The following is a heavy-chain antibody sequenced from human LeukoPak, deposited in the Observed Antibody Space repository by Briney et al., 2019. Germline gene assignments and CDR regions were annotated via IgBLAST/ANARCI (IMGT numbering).Heavy chain of an antibody. CDR1: GFTVSTNY. CDR2: ISSSGSYI. Sequence: PGGSLRLSCAASGFTVSTNYVSWVRQAPGKGLAWVSSISSSGSYIYYVDSVKGRFTFSRDNAKNSLYLQMNSLRAEDTAVYYCARGSGVQVWSSLDYWGQGTLVTVSS. CDR3: ARGSGVQVWSSLDY. V-gene: IGHV3-21*01. D-gene: IGHD5-18*01. J-gene: IGHJ4*02.